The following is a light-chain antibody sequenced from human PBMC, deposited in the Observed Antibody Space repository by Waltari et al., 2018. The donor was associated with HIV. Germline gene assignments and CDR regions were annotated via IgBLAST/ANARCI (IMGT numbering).Light chain of an antibody. CDR3: QSADSSGTWV. V-gene: IGLV3-25*03. J-gene: IGLJ3*02. CDR1: ALPKQY. Sequence: SYELTQPPSVSVSPGQTARITCSGDALPKQYAYWYQQKPGQAPVLVIYKDSERPSGIPERFSVSSSGTTVTLTSSGVQAEDEADYYCQSADSSGTWVFGGGTKLTVL. CDR2: KDS.